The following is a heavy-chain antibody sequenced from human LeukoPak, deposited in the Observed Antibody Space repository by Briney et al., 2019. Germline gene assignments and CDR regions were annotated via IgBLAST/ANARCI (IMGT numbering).Heavy chain of an antibody. V-gene: IGHV4-34*01. D-gene: IGHD6-19*01. CDR1: GGSFSGYY. CDR3: ARTRSKNPYSSGPRLDY. J-gene: IGHJ4*02. CDR2: INHSGST. Sequence: SETLFLTCAVYGGSFSGYYWSWIRQPPGKGLEWIGEINHSGSTNYNPSLKSRVTISVDTSKNQFSLKLSSVTAADTAVYYCARTRSKNPYSSGPRLDYWGQGTLVTVSS.